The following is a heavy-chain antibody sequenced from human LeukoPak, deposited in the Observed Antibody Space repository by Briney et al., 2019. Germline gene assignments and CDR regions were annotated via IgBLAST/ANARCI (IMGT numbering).Heavy chain of an antibody. J-gene: IGHJ4*02. Sequence: GASVKVSCKASGYTFTSYGISWVRQAPGQGLEWMGWISAYNGNTNYAQKLQGRVTMTTDTSTSTAYMELRSLRSDDTAVYYCARDRYCSGGSCYQDYWGQGTLVTVSS. D-gene: IGHD2-15*01. V-gene: IGHV1-18*01. CDR3: ARDRYCSGGSCYQDY. CDR1: GYTFTSYG. CDR2: ISAYNGNT.